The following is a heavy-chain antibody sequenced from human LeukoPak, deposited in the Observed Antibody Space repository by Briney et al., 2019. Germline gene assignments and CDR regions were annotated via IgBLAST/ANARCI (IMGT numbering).Heavy chain of an antibody. Sequence: GRSLRLSCAASGFTFSSYGMHWVRQAPGKGLEWVAVIWYDGSNKYYADSVKGRFTISRDNSKNTLYLQMNSLRAEDTAVYYCARDHGIAVAGTRYFDLWGRGTLVTVSS. CDR1: GFTFSSYG. CDR2: IWYDGSNK. V-gene: IGHV3-33*01. J-gene: IGHJ2*01. CDR3: ARDHGIAVAGTRYFDL. D-gene: IGHD6-19*01.